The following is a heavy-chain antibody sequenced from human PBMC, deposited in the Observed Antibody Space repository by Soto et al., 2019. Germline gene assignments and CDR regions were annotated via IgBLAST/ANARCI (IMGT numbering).Heavy chain of an antibody. V-gene: IGHV3-30*18. Sequence: GGSLRLSCAASGFTFSSYGMHWVRQAPGKGLEWVAVISNDGSNKYYADSVKGRFTISRDNSKNTLYLQMNSLRAEDTAVYYCAKDLEQWLVWDPPSFDYWGQGTLVTVSS. CDR3: AKDLEQWLVWDPPSFDY. J-gene: IGHJ4*02. D-gene: IGHD6-19*01. CDR2: ISNDGSNK. CDR1: GFTFSSYG.